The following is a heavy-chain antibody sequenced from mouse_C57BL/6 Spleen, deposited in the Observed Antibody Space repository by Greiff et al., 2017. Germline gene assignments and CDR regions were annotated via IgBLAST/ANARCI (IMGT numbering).Heavy chain of an antibody. CDR1: GYTFTSYW. J-gene: IGHJ3*01. D-gene: IGHD1-1*01. V-gene: IGHV1-50*01. Sequence: QVQLKQPGAELVKPGASVKLSCKASGYTFTSYWMQWVKQRPGQGLEWIGEIDPSDSYTNYNQKFKGKATLTVDTSSSTAYMQLSSLTSEDSAVYYCARWGYGSGPFAYWGQGTLVTVSA. CDR3: ARWGYGSGPFAY. CDR2: IDPSDSYT.